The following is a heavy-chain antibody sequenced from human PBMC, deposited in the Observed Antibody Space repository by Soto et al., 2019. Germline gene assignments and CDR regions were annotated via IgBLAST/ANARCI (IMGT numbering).Heavy chain of an antibody. CDR1: GFTFSTYA. J-gene: IGHJ4*02. Sequence: GSLRLSCAASGFTFSTYALSWVRQAPGKGLEWVSAISANGQGIYYADSVRGRFTISRDNSKNTIFLHMDSLRAEDTAVYYCAKDRNYPRDQFHYWGQGTLVTVSS. D-gene: IGHD1-7*01. V-gene: IGHV3-23*01. CDR2: ISANGQGI. CDR3: AKDRNYPRDQFHY.